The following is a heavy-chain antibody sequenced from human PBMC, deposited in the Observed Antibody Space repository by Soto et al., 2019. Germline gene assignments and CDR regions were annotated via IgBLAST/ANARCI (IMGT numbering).Heavy chain of an antibody. CDR1: GGSISIGTDY. CDR2: IHYSGST. D-gene: IGHD3-22*01. Sequence: PSETLSLTCDVSGGSISIGTDYWGWIRQPPGKGLEWIGNIHYSGSTNYNPSLKSRLSISVDTSKNQFSLKLSSVTAADTAVYYCARQIYDSIGYRFDYWGQGTLVTVS. V-gene: IGHV4-39*01. J-gene: IGHJ4*02. CDR3: ARQIYDSIGYRFDY.